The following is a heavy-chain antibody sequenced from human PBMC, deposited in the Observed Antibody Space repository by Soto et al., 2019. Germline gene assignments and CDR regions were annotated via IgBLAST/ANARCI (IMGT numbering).Heavy chain of an antibody. Sequence: EGQLLESGGGLAQPGGSLRLSCAASGFTFNPYAMNWVRQAPGKGLEWVSTIRGSGAGTYYADSVKGRFTISRDNSKNTLYLQMNSLRAEDTAVYFCAKGFGISWQYYFDYWGQGTLVTVSS. V-gene: IGHV3-23*01. D-gene: IGHD3-10*01. J-gene: IGHJ4*02. CDR1: GFTFNPYA. CDR3: AKGFGISWQYYFDY. CDR2: IRGSGAGT.